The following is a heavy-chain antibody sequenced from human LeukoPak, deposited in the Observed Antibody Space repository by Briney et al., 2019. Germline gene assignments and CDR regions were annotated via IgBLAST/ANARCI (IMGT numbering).Heavy chain of an antibody. CDR2: INPNSGGT. D-gene: IGHD6-19*01. J-gene: IGHJ3*02. Sequence: ASVKVSCKASGYTFTCYYMHWVRQAPGQGREGMGWINPNSGGTNYAQKFQGRVTMTRDTSISTAYMELSRLRSDDTAVYYCARDDSSGWYGAAFDIWGQGTMVTVSS. CDR3: ARDDSSGWYGAAFDI. V-gene: IGHV1-2*02. CDR1: GYTFTCYY.